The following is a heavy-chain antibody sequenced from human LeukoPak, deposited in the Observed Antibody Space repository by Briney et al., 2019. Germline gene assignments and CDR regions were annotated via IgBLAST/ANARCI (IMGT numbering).Heavy chain of an antibody. CDR3: ARDYYGSGSYPDY. V-gene: IGHV3-33*01. D-gene: IGHD3-10*01. CDR2: IWYDGSNK. CDR1: GFTFSSYG. Sequence: GGSLRLSCAASGFTFSSYGMHGVRQAPGKGLGGGAVIWYDGSNKYYADSVKGRFTISRDNSKNTLYLQMNSLRAEDTAVYYCARDYYGSGSYPDYWGQGTLVTVSS. J-gene: IGHJ4*02.